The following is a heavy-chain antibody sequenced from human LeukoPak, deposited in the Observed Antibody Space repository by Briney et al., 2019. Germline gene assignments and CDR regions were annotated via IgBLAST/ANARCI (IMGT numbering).Heavy chain of an antibody. D-gene: IGHD5-18*01. V-gene: IGHV1-2*02. CDR2: INPDSGGT. J-gene: IGHJ4*02. CDR1: GYTFTGYY. CDR3: ARGDSYGYTSGFDY. Sequence: GASVKVSCKASGYTFTGYYIPWVRQAPGQVLEWIGWINPDSGGTNFPQKFQGRVAMTRDTSISTAYMELSRLRSDDTAVYHCARGDSYGYTSGFDYWGQGTLVTVSS.